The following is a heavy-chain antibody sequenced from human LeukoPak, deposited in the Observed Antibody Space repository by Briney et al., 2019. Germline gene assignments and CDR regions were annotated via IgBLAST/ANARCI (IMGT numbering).Heavy chain of an antibody. CDR1: GGSISSGDYY. J-gene: IGHJ4*02. V-gene: IGHV4-30-4*01. CDR3: ARGDYGDFGIYIDY. D-gene: IGHD4-17*01. Sequence: SETLSLTCTVSGGSISSGDYYWSWIRQPPGKGLEWIGYIYYSGSAYYNPSLKSRVTISVDTSKNQFSLKLSSVTAADTAVYYCARGDYGDFGIYIDYWGQGTLVTVSS. CDR2: IYYSGSA.